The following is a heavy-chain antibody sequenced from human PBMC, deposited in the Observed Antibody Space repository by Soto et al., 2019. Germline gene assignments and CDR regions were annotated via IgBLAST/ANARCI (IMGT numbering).Heavy chain of an antibody. V-gene: IGHV1-2*02. D-gene: IGHD2-15*01. CDR3: ANPHCSGGSCVLD. CDR2: INPNSGGT. J-gene: IGHJ4*02. CDR1: GYRFTNHG. Sequence: ASVKVSCKASGYRFTNHGISWVRQAPGQGLEWMGWINPNSGGTNYAQKFQGRVTMTKNTLYLQMNSLRAEDTAVYYCANPHCSGGSCVLDWGQGTLVTVSS.